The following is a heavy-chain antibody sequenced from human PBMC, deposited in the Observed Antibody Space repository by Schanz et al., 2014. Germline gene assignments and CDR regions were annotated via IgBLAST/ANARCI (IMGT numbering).Heavy chain of an antibody. V-gene: IGHV7-4-1*02. CDR1: GYTFTSFA. CDR2: INTNNGDP. D-gene: IGHD5-12*01. J-gene: IGHJ4*02. CDR3: ARGRGGNTGYEAADY. Sequence: QVQLVQSGGEVKTPGASVKVSCKASGYTFTSFAMNWVRQAPGQGLEWMGWINTNNGDPTYAPAFTGRFVFSLDTSVSTAYLQIIGLQAEDSAVFYCARGRGGNTGYEAADYWGQGTRVTVSS.